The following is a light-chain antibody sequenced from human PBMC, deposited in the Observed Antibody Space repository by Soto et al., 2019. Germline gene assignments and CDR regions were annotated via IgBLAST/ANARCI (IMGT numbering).Light chain of an antibody. CDR2: TVT. CDR3: QQCYSIPLT. V-gene: IGKV1-39*01. CDR1: QNIGRN. J-gene: IGKJ4*01. Sequence: TQITKSPSSLSTSLQERVTITFRESQNIGRNLNWYQQKPGTAPKLLIYTVTNLQTGVPLRFSGRGSGTEFALTISALQPEDFATYYCQQCYSIPLTFGGGTKVDIK.